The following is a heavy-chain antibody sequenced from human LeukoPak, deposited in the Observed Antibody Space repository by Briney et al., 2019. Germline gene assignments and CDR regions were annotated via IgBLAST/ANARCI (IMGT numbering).Heavy chain of an antibody. V-gene: IGHV4-39*01. CDR3: ARGPDYTSSYAANWFDP. Sequence: PSETLSLTCTVSGGSISSSTYYWGRIRQPPGKGLEWIGSIYYSGSTFYNPSLKSRVTISVDTSKNQFSLKLSSVTSADTAVYYCARGPDYTSSYAANWFDPWGQGTLVTVSS. D-gene: IGHD2-2*01. J-gene: IGHJ5*02. CDR2: IYYSGST. CDR1: GGSISSSTYY.